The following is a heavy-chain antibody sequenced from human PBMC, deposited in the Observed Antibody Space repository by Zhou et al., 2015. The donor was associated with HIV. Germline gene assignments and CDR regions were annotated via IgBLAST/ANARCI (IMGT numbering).Heavy chain of an antibody. V-gene: IGHV1-69*06. J-gene: IGHJ6*02. CDR3: ARAGPGKPARVAAGRYYYYGMDV. Sequence: QVQLVQSGAEVKKPGSSVKVSCRASGGTLGNHGISWVRQAPGQGLEWMGGIIPIFGTTSYAQRFQGRVTITADKSTSTAYMDLSSLRSEDTAVYYCARAGPGKPARVAAGRYYYYGMDVWDQGP. CDR1: GGTLGNHG. CDR2: IIPIFGTT. D-gene: IGHD6-13*01.